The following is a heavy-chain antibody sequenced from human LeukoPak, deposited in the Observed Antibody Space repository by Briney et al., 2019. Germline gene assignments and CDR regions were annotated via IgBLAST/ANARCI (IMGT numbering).Heavy chain of an antibody. CDR3: ARGRAGVAARSRSYYFDY. CDR1: GYTFTSYD. Sequence: ASVKVSCKASGYTFTSYDINWVRQATGQGREGMGWMNPNSGNTGYAQKFQGRVTMTRNTSISTAYMELSSLRSEDTAVYYCARGRAGVAARSRSYYFDYWGQGTLVTVSS. D-gene: IGHD6-6*01. J-gene: IGHJ4*02. CDR2: MNPNSGNT. V-gene: IGHV1-8*01.